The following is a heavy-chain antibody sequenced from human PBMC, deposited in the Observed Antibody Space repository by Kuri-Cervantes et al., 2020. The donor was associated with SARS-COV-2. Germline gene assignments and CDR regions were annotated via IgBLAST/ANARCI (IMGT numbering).Heavy chain of an antibody. V-gene: IGHV1-2*04. Sequence: ASVKVSCKASGYTFTGYYMHWVRQAPGQGLEWVGWINPNSGGTNYAQKFQGWVTMTRDTSISTVYMELSRLRSDDTAVYYCARLNLEGGDTKFDPWGQGIPVTVSS. J-gene: IGHJ5*02. CDR2: INPNSGGT. CDR3: ARLNLEGGDTKFDP. CDR1: GYTFTGYY. D-gene: IGHD2-21*01.